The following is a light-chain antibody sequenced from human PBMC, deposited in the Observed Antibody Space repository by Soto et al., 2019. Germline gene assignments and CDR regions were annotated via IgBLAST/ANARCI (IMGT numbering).Light chain of an antibody. CDR2: GAS. J-gene: IGKJ1*01. V-gene: IGKV3-20*01. CDR1: KSVSSSY. Sequence: ENVSTKAPVTLSVSPGERATITCRASKSVSSSYLAWYQQKPGQAPRLLIYGASSRATGIPDRFSGSGSGTDFTLTISRLEPEDFAVYYCQQYGSSPSTFGQGTKVDIK. CDR3: QQYGSSPST.